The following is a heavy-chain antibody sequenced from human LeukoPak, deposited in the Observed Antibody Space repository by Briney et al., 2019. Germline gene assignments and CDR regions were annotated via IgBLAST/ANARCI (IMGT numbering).Heavy chain of an antibody. CDR1: GFTFSSYA. Sequence: GGSLRLSCAASGFTFSSYAMHWVRQAPGKGLEWIGRIKSKTDGERTNYAEPVRGRFTISRDDSKSAVYLQMNSLKIEDTAVYYCTTDLGTYYHGSQRLIPIDYWGQGTLVTVSS. V-gene: IGHV3-15*01. CDR3: TTDLGTYYHGSQRLIPIDY. CDR2: IKSKTDGERT. J-gene: IGHJ4*02. D-gene: IGHD3-10*01.